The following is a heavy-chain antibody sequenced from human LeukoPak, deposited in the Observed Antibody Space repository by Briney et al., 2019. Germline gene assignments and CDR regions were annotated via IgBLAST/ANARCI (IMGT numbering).Heavy chain of an antibody. CDR2: MSYSGST. CDR1: GGSISSSSYY. J-gene: IGHJ4*02. D-gene: IGHD3-22*01. Sequence: PSETLSLTCTVSGGSISSSSYYWGWIRQPPGKGLEWIGSMSYSGSTNYNPSLKSRVTISVDKSKNQFSLKLSSVTAADTAVYYCARVRYYDSSGYSYFDYWGQGTLVTVSS. V-gene: IGHV4-39*07. CDR3: ARVRYYDSSGYSYFDY.